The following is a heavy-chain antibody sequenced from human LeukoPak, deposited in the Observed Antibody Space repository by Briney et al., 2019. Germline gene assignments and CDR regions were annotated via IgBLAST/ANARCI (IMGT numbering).Heavy chain of an antibody. CDR3: ARHRYSIVDY. D-gene: IGHD1-26*01. CDR2: IYTSGST. V-gene: IGHV4-4*09. CDR1: GGSISSYY. Sequence: SETLSLTCTVSGGSISSYYWSWIRQPPGKGLEWIGYIYTSGSTNYNPSLKSRVTISVDTSKNQFSLKLSSVTAADTAVYYCARHRYSIVDYWGQGTQVTVSS. J-gene: IGHJ4*02.